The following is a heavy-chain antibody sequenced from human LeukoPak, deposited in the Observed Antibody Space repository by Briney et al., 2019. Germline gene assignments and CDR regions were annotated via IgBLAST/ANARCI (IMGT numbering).Heavy chain of an antibody. J-gene: IGHJ6*04. D-gene: IGHD3-10*02. CDR3: AELGITMIGGV. CDR2: ISSSGSTI. CDR1: GFTFSSYW. Sequence: GGSLRLSCAASGFTFSSYWMAWVRQSPGKGLEWVSYISSSGSTIYYADSVKGRFTISRDNAKNSLYLQMNSLRAEDTAVYYCAELGITMIGGVWGKGTTVTISS. V-gene: IGHV3-48*03.